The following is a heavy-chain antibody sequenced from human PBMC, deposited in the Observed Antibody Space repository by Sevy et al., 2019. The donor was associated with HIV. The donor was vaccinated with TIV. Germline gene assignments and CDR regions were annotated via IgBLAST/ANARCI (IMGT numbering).Heavy chain of an antibody. CDR3: ARVPTYYYGSSTYFDY. J-gene: IGHJ4*01. CDR2: IGVYNGNS. V-gene: IGHV1-18*01. CDR1: GFSFSSYG. D-gene: IGHD3-10*01. Sequence: ASVKVSCKASGFSFSSYGFTWVRQAPGQGLEWMGWIGVYNGNSNSAQRLQGRVTLTTDTSTSTVYMELSGLKSDDTAVYYCARVPTYYYGSSTYFDYWGHGTPDTV.